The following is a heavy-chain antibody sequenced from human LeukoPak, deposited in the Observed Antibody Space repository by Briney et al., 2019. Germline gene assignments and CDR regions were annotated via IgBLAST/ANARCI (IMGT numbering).Heavy chain of an antibody. V-gene: IGHV3-23*01. CDR1: GSTFSSFS. CDR2: LSGGGGRT. Sequence: PGGSLRLSCAPPGSTFSSFSRSSLRQAAGKGVELVSALSGGGGRTYYAEFGKGRFTIFRDNSKRTLYLQTDSLRVGHTAKYYCEKETSLYTSTTSVRGRIVHRGQGDQVTVSS. CDR3: EKETSLYTSTTSVRGRIVH. D-gene: IGHD2-2*01. J-gene: IGHJ4*02.